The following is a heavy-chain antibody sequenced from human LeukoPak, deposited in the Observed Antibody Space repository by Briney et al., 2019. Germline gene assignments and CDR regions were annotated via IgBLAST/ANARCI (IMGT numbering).Heavy chain of an antibody. CDR3: ARGGSYHVPGDY. V-gene: IGHV4-61*10. CDR2: IYYSGST. J-gene: IGHJ4*02. D-gene: IGHD1-26*01. Sequence: PSQTLSLTCTVSGGSISSGSYYWSWIRQPAGKGLEWIGYIYYSGSTNYNPSLKSRVTISVDTSKNQFSLKLSSVTAADTAVYYCARGGSYHVPGDYWGQGTLVFVSS. CDR1: GGSISSGSYY.